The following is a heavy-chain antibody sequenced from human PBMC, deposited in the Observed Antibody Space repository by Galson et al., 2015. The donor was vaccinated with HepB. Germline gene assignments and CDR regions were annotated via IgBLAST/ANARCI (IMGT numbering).Heavy chain of an antibody. V-gene: IGHV3-30*18. CDR1: GFTFSSYG. Sequence: SLRLSCAASGFTFSSYGMHWVRQAPGKGLEWVAVISYDGSNKYYADSVKGRFTISRDNSKNTLYLQMNSLRAEDTAVYYCAKGAWYCSSTSCSSSLYYYYEYMDVWGKGTTVTVSS. J-gene: IGHJ6*03. D-gene: IGHD2-2*01. CDR3: AKGAWYCSSTSCSSSLYYYYEYMDV. CDR2: ISYDGSNK.